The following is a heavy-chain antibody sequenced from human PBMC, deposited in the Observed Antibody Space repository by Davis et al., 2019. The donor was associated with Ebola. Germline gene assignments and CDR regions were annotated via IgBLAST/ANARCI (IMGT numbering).Heavy chain of an antibody. CDR2: MNPNSGNT. V-gene: IGHV1-8*01. Sequence: AASVKVSCKASGYTFTSYDINWVRQATGQGLEWMGWMNPNSGNTGYAQKFQGRVIMTRNTSISTAYMELSSLRSEDTAIYYCARGAGGGIAAEHWGQGTLVTVSS. CDR3: ARGAGGGIAAEH. J-gene: IGHJ1*01. D-gene: IGHD6-13*01. CDR1: GYTFTSYD.